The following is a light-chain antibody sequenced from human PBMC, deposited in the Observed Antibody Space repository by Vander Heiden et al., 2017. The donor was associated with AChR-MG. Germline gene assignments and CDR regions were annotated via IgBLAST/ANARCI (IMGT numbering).Light chain of an antibody. J-gene: IGKJ5*01. CDR3: QQYGRSPLIT. CDR1: QSVSSSY. CDR2: GAA. V-gene: IGKV3-20*01. Sequence: EIVLTQSPPTLSLSPGDRASMSCRASQSVSSSYLAWYQQKTGQAPRLLIYGAASRATGIPDRFSGSGAGTDFTLPISRREPEDFAVYYCQQYGRSPLITFGQGTRLEIK.